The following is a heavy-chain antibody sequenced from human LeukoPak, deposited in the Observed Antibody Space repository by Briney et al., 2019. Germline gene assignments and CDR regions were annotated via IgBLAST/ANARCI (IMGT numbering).Heavy chain of an antibody. D-gene: IGHD5-12*01. J-gene: IGHJ4*02. CDR3: ARGQVATAYFDY. V-gene: IGHV3-30-3*01. Sequence: PGGSLRLSCAASGFTFSSYAMHWVRQAQGKGLEWVAVISYDGSNKYYADSVKGRFTISRDNSKNTLYLQMNSLRAEDTAVYYCARGQVATAYFDYWGQGTLVTVSS. CDR1: GFTFSSYA. CDR2: ISYDGSNK.